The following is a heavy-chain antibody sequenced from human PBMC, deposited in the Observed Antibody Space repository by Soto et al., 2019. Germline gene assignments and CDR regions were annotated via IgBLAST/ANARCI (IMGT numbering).Heavy chain of an antibody. CDR1: GGSVSSGSYY. Sequence: QVQLQESGPGLVKPSENLSLTCTVSGGSVSSGSYYWSWIRQPPGKGLEWIGYIYYSGSTNYNPSLKSRVTISVDTSKNQFSLKLSSVTAADTAVYYCARDSPQTSPGWFDPWGQGTLVTVSS. CDR2: IYYSGST. CDR3: ARDSPQTSPGWFDP. J-gene: IGHJ5*02. V-gene: IGHV4-61*01.